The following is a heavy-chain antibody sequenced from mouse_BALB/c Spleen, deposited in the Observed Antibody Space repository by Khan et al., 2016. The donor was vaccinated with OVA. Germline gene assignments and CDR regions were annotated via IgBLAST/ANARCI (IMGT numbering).Heavy chain of an antibody. Sequence: QVQLKESAAELARPGASVKMSCKASGYTFTSNTMHWVKQRPGQGLEWIGYINPRSGYTEYNQKCKDKTTLTADKSSSPAYMQLSSLTAEDSAVYYCARRRGGYDFDYWGQGTTLTVSS. D-gene: IGHD2-14*01. CDR2: INPRSGYT. V-gene: IGHV1-4*02. CDR3: ARRRGGYDFDY. J-gene: IGHJ2*01. CDR1: GYTFTSNT.